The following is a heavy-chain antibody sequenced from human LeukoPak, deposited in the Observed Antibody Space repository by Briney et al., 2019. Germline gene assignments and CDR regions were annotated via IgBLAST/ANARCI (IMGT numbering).Heavy chain of an antibody. D-gene: IGHD2-2*01. V-gene: IGHV4-59*01. CDR2: IYYSGST. J-gene: IGHJ5*02. Sequence: SETLSLTCTVSGGSISSYYWSWIRQPPGKGLEWIGYIYYSGSTNYNPSLKSRVTISVDTSKNQFSLKLSSVTAADTAVYYWASSVVPAGMGGTHGFDPWGQGTLVTVSS. CDR3: ASSVVPAGMGGTHGFDP. CDR1: GGSISSYY.